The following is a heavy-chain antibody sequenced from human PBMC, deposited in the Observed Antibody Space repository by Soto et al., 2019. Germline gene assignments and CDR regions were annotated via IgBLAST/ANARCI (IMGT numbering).Heavy chain of an antibody. Sequence: EVQLVESGGGLVQPGGSLRLSCAASGFTFSDHYMDWVRQAPGKGLEWVGRTRNKANSYTTEYAASVKGRFTISRDDSKNSLYLQMNSLKTEDTAVYYCGRDRSYFDYWGQGTLVTVSS. CDR1: GFTFSDHY. V-gene: IGHV3-72*01. CDR3: GRDRSYFDY. CDR2: TRNKANSYTT. J-gene: IGHJ4*02. D-gene: IGHD3-16*02.